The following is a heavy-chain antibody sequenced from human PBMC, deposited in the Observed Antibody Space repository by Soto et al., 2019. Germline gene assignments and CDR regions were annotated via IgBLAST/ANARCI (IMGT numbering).Heavy chain of an antibody. D-gene: IGHD2-2*01. Sequence: SETLSLTCAISGDSVSSNSAAWNWIRQSPSRGLEWLGRTYYRSKWYNDYAVSVKSRITINPDTSKNQFSLQLNSVTPEDTAVYYCARGGVPAAFSYYYGMDVWGQGTTVTVSS. CDR3: ARGGVPAAFSYYYGMDV. V-gene: IGHV6-1*01. J-gene: IGHJ6*02. CDR2: TYYRSKWYN. CDR1: GDSVSSNSAA.